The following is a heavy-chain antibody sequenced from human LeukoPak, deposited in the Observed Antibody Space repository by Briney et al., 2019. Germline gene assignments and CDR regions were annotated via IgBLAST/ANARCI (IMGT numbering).Heavy chain of an antibody. D-gene: IGHD3-22*01. Sequence: ASVKVSCKTSGYSFILYGISWVRQAPGQGPEWMGWISTSTGDTKYTQKFQGRVTLTTDTSTSTAYMELRSLRSDDTAVYYCARVIDWGDYDSSGSLTSLDYWGQGTLVTVSS. CDR3: ARVIDWGDYDSSGSLTSLDY. J-gene: IGHJ4*02. CDR1: GYSFILYG. V-gene: IGHV1-18*01. CDR2: ISTSTGDT.